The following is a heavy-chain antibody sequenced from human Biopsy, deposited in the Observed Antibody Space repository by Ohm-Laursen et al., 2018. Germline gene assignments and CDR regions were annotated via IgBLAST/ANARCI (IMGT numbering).Heavy chain of an antibody. CDR2: IYYSGST. J-gene: IGHJ4*02. CDR1: GGSITINSYY. CDR3: ARLDYSNYGFDY. D-gene: IGHD4-11*01. Sequence: GTLSLTCPVSGGSITINSYYWGWIRQPPGKGLEWIANIYYSGSTFYNPSLKSRVTISVDTSKKQFSLNLSSVTAADTAVYYCARLDYSNYGFDYWGQGTLVTVSS. V-gene: IGHV4-39*01.